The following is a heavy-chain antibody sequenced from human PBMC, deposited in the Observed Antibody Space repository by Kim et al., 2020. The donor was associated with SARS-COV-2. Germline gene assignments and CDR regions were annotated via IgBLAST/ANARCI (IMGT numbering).Heavy chain of an antibody. J-gene: IGHJ4*02. CDR3: ASRIYTSFDS. Sequence: RTTYADSVKGRFTVSRDNAKNTLYLQMNSLRAEDTAMYYCASRIYTSFDSCGQGTLVTVSS. V-gene: IGHV3-74*01. CDR2: RT.